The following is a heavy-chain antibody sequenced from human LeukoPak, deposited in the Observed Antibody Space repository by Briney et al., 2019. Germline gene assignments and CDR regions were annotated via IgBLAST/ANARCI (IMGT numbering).Heavy chain of an antibody. CDR2: ISGSGGNT. CDR3: AREFKQWLGGYYFDY. V-gene: IGHV3-23*01. J-gene: IGHJ4*02. D-gene: IGHD6-19*01. Sequence: GGSLRLSCAASGFTFSSYAMSWVRQAPGKGLEWVSAISGSGGNTYYADSVKGRFTISRDNSKNTLYLQMNSLRAEDTAVYYCAREFKQWLGGYYFDYWGQGTLVTVSS. CDR1: GFTFSSYA.